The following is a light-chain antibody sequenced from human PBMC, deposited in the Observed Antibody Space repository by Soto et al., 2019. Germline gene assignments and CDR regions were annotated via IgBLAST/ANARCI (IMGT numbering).Light chain of an antibody. CDR3: HQRCNGIRIT. Sequence: EMVLRLSPGTLSLSPGEGATLSCRASQSVSSYLAWYQQKPGQAPRLLIYDASNRATGIPARFSGSGSGTDFTLTISIRVPEDVGVYDFHQRCNGIRITFGQGTRLDIK. CDR2: DAS. CDR1: QSVSSY. J-gene: IGKJ5*01. V-gene: IGKV3-11*01.